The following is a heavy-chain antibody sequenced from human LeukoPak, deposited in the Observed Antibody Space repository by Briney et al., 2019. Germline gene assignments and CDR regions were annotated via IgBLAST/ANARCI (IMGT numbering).Heavy chain of an antibody. CDR1: GYTFTGYY. D-gene: IGHD3-22*01. CDR3: ARTRYYDSSGYTALGY. J-gene: IGHJ4*02. Sequence: GASVTVSCKASGYTFTGYYMHWVRQAPGQGLEWMGWINPNSGGTNYAQKFQGRVTMTRDTSISTAYMELSRLRSDDTAVYYCARTRYYDSSGYTALGYWGQGTLVTVSS. CDR2: INPNSGGT. V-gene: IGHV1-2*02.